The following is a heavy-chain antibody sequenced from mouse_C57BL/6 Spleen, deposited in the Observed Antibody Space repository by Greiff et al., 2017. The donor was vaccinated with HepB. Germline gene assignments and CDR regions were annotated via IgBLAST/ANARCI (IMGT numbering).Heavy chain of an antibody. CDR3: ARGGWDAYAMDY. V-gene: IGHV1-69*01. CDR1: GYTFTSYW. J-gene: IGHJ4*01. D-gene: IGHD4-1*01. CDR2: IDPSDSDT. Sequence: QVQLQQPGAELVMPGASVKLSCKASGYTFTSYWMHWVKQRPGQGLEWIGEIDPSDSDTNYNQKFKGKSTLTVDKSSSTAYMQLSSLTSEDSAVYYCARGGWDAYAMDYWGQGTSVTVSS.